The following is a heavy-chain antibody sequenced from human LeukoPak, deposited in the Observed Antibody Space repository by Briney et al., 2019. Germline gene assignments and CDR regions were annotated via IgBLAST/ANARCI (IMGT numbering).Heavy chain of an antibody. Sequence: SETLSLTCTVSGGSISSYYWSWIRQPPGKGLEWIGYIYYSGSTNYNPSLKGRVTISVDTSKNQFSLKLSSVTAADTAVYYCARDDYGGYFDYWGQGTLVTVSS. CDR1: GGSISSYY. CDR2: IYYSGST. V-gene: IGHV4-59*01. CDR3: ARDDYGGYFDY. J-gene: IGHJ4*02. D-gene: IGHD4-23*01.